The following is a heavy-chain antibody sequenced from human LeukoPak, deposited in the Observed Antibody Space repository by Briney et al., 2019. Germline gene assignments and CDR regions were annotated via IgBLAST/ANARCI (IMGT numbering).Heavy chain of an antibody. CDR2: ISWNSGSI. CDR3: ATEKFSSSWYGIYYYYGMDV. V-gene: IGHV3-9*01. CDR1: GFTFDDYA. J-gene: IGHJ6*02. Sequence: PGGSLRLSCAASGFTFDDYAMHWVRQAPGKGLEWVSGISWNSGSIGYADSVKGRFTISRDNAKNSLYLQMNSLRAEDTALYYCATEKFSSSWYGIYYYYGMDVWGQGTTVTVSS. D-gene: IGHD6-13*01.